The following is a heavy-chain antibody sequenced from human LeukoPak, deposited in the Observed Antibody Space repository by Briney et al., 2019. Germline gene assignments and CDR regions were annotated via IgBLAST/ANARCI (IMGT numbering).Heavy chain of an antibody. CDR1: GYTSTSYD. CDR2: MNPNSGNT. V-gene: IGHV1-8*01. J-gene: IGHJ6*04. D-gene: IGHD3-10*01. Sequence: ASVKVSCKPSGYTSTSYDINRGRQATGQGLEWMGWMNPNSGNTGYAQKFQGRVTMTRNTSISTAYMELSSLRSEDTAVYYCARGLLWFGELLTMDVWGKGTTVTVSS. CDR3: ARGLLWFGELLTMDV.